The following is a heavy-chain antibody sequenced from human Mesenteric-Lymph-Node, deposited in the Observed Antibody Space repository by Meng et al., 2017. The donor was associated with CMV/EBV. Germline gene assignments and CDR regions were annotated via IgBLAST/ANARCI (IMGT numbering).Heavy chain of an antibody. CDR2: VYYSGTAA. J-gene: IGHJ5*02. CDR3: ARQSSGSWGYWYFDT. V-gene: IGHV4-39*01. Sequence: DSSLRTALYWGWIRQSPGKGLEWIGNVYYSGTAAYYNPSLKSRVSMSVDTSKNQFSLTLTSLTASDTAFYYCARQSSGSWGYWYFDTWGQGSLVTVSS. CDR1: DSSLRTALY. D-gene: IGHD1-26*01.